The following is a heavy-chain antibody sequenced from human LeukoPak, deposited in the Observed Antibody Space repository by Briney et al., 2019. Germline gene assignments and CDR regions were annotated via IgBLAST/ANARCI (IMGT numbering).Heavy chain of an antibody. Sequence: TGGPLRLSCAASGFTFSSYAMPWVRQAPGKGLEWVAVISYDGSNKYYADSVKGRFTISRDNSKNTLYLQMNSLRAEDTAVYYCARGRTIRDYYDSSGPVRYWGQGTLVTVSS. J-gene: IGHJ4*02. CDR3: ARGRTIRDYYDSSGPVRY. CDR2: ISYDGSNK. CDR1: GFTFSSYA. D-gene: IGHD3-22*01. V-gene: IGHV3-30-3*01.